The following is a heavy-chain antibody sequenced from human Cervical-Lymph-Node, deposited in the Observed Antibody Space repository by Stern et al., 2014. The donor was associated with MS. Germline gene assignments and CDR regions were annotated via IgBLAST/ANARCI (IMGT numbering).Heavy chain of an antibody. CDR3: ARALKYCTSTTCTYYFDY. J-gene: IGHJ4*02. D-gene: IGHD2-2*01. CDR1: GYIFTGYY. Sequence: QVQLVQSGAEVKTPGASVKVSCRASGYIFTGYYVHWVRQVPGQGLEWVGRIDPNSAGTNYAQKIQDRVTMTKDTSINTAYMELSRLKSGDTAVYYCARALKYCTSTTCTYYFDYWGQGPLVTVSS. CDR2: IDPNSAGT. V-gene: IGHV1-2*06.